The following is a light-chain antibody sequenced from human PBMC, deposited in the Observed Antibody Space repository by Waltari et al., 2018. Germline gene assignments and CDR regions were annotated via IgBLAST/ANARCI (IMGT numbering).Light chain of an antibody. J-gene: IGLJ2*01. CDR3: QTWDTATHVI. Sequence: VLTQSPSASASLGASVKLTCTPSSGHSDYAIAWHQQQPEKGPRYLMKVNSGGSHIKGDGIPDRFSGSISGAERYLTISSLQSEDEADYYCQTWDTATHVIFGGGTKLTVL. V-gene: IGLV4-69*01. CDR2: VNSGGSH. CDR1: SGHSDYA.